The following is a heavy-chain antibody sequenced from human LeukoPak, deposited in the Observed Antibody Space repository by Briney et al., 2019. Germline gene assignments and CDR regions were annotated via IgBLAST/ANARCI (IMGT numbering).Heavy chain of an antibody. J-gene: IGHJ4*02. CDR3: ARHDGASHVLLSD. D-gene: IGHD3-10*01. V-gene: IGHV4-38-2*02. CDR2: IYHSGST. Sequence: PSETLSLTCTVSGYSISSGYYWGWIRQPPGKGLEWIGSIYHSGSTYYNPSLKSRVTISVDTSKNQFSLKLSSVTAADTAAYYCARHDGASHVLLSDWGQGTLVTVSS. CDR1: GYSISSGYY.